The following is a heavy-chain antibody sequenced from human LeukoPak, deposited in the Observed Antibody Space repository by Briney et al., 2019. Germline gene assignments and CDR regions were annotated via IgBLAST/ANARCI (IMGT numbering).Heavy chain of an antibody. CDR1: GFSFVNNA. J-gene: IGHJ4*02. CDR3: AKYINVPGTQLLGDY. CDR2: ICASGRCT. D-gene: IGHD1-1*01. V-gene: IGHV3-23*01. Sequence: GGSLRLSCAASGFSFVNNAMGWVRQAPGKGLEWVSGICASGRCTFYAAPVRGRFTVSRDNFKNSLYLQMNNLRAEDTAVYCCAKYINVPGTQLLGDYWGQGALVTVSS.